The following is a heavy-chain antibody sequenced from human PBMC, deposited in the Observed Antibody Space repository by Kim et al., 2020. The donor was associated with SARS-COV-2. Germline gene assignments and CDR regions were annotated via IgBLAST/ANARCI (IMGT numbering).Heavy chain of an antibody. V-gene: IGHV3-23*01. D-gene: IGHD6-19*01. Sequence: YAVSVNGRFTVSRDNAQNTLYLQMDNLRVEDTALYYCAKDHESSGWPTFDYWGQGTQVTVSS. J-gene: IGHJ4*02. CDR3: AKDHESSGWPTFDY.